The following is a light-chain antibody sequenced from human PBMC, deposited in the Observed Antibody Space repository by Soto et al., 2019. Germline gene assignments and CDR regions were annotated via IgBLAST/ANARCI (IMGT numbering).Light chain of an antibody. J-gene: IGKJ4*01. CDR3: QQYSTYPLT. V-gene: IGKV1-9*01. CDR1: QGINIF. Sequence: DIQLTQSPSFLSASVGDRVTITCRASQGINIFLAWFQQKPGKAPNLLISAASTLQSGVPSRFSGSGSETEFTLTITSLQPEDSATYYCQQYSTYPLTFGGGTKVDIK. CDR2: AAS.